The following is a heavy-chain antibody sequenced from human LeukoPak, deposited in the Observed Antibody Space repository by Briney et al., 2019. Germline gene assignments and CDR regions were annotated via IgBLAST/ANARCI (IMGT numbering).Heavy chain of an antibody. J-gene: IGHJ4*02. CDR1: GGSISSTNYY. CDR2: ISYSGST. V-gene: IGHV4-39*07. D-gene: IGHD3-22*01. CDR3: ARVHYDSSSFDY. Sequence: HSETLSLTCTVSGGSISSTNYYWGWIRQPPRKGLEWIGSISYSGSTYYNPSLKSRVTISVDTSKNQFSLKLSSVTAADTAVYYCARVHYDSSSFDYWGQGTLVTVSS.